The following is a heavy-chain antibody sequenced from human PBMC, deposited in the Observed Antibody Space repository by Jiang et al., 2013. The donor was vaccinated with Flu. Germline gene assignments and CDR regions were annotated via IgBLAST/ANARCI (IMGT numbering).Heavy chain of an antibody. V-gene: IGHV4-39*01. Sequence: GPGLVKPSETLSLTCSVSGGSISSSSYYWGWIRQPPGKGLEWIGSIYYSGSTYYNPSLKSRLTISVDTSKNQFSLKLSSVTAADTAVYYCARHAPGHHDSSGYIFDYWGQGTLVTVSS. CDR2: IYYSGST. CDR3: ARHAPGHHDSSGYIFDY. J-gene: IGHJ4*02. D-gene: IGHD3-22*01. CDR1: GGSISSSSYY.